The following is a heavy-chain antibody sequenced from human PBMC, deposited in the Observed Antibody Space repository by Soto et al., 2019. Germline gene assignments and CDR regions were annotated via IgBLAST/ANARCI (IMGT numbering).Heavy chain of an antibody. J-gene: IGHJ4*02. Sequence: GGSLRLSCAASGFSVSSTYMGWVRQAQGKGLEWVSVIFSGGSINYADSVQGRFTISRDNSKNTVYLQMSSLRVEDTAVYYCVKGEYYYDSSGYYPFDYWGQGT. D-gene: IGHD3-22*01. V-gene: IGHV3-66*01. CDR3: VKGEYYYDSSGYYPFDY. CDR1: GFSVSSTY. CDR2: IFSGGSI.